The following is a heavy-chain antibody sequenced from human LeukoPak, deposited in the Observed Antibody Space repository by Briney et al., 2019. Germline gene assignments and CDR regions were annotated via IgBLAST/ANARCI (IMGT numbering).Heavy chain of an antibody. Sequence: GGSLRLCCAASGFIFSHYGMHWVRQSPGKGLEWVAVIQNDASTENFADSVKGRFTISRDNSKNTVFLQMNSLRVEDTAVYYCARELSQIVWGGLDYGGQGTLVSVSS. CDR2: IQNDASTE. D-gene: IGHD2-21*01. V-gene: IGHV3-33*05. J-gene: IGHJ4*02. CDR1: GFIFSHYG. CDR3: ARELSQIVWGGLDY.